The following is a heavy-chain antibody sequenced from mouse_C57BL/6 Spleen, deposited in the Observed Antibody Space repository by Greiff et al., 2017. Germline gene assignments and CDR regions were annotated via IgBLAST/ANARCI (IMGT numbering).Heavy chain of an antibody. D-gene: IGHD4-1*01. J-gene: IGHJ4*01. V-gene: IGHV5-16*01. Sequence: EVKLVESEGGLVQPGSSMKLSCTASGFTFSDYYMAWVRQVPEKGLEWVANINYDGSSTYYLDSLKSRFIISRDNAKNILYLQMSSLKSEDTATYYCARAERGLYAMDYWGQGTSVTVSS. CDR3: ARAERGLYAMDY. CDR2: INYDGSST. CDR1: GFTFSDYY.